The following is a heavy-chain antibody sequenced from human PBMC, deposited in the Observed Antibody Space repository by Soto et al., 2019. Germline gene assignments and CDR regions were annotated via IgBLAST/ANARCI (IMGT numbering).Heavy chain of an antibody. D-gene: IGHD6-13*01. J-gene: IGHJ4*02. CDR2: ISYEGSNK. CDR1: GFTFSSYV. Sequence: QVHLVESGGGVVQPGRSLRLSCAASGFTFSSYVMHWVRQAPGKGLEWVAVISYEGSNKYYADSVKGRFTISRENSKNTLYLQTNNVIAEDTAGYYGARSVSSWYVGQDYWGQGTRVTVSS. V-gene: IGHV3-30-3*01. CDR3: ARSVSSWYVGQDY.